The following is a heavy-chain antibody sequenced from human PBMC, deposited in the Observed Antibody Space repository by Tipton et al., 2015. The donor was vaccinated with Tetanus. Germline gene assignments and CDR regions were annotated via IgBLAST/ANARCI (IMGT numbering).Heavy chain of an antibody. CDR2: IYHGDSDT. Sequence: MQLVQSGAEVKKPGESLKISCKGSGYSRTSYWIGWVRQMPGKSLEWMWIIYHGDSDTIYSPCCQCQVTISADKSISTAYLQWSSLKASDTAMYYCARGGINDSSGYWFDPWGQGTLVTVSS. D-gene: IGHD3-22*01. CDR3: ARGGINDSSGYWFDP. V-gene: IGHV5-51*01. CDR1: GYSRTSYW. J-gene: IGHJ5*02.